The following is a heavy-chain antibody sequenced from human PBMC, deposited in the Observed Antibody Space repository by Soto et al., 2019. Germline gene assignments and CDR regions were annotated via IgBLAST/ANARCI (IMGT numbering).Heavy chain of an antibody. V-gene: IGHV1-69*02. CDR3: ATSYGSGYRAFDY. J-gene: IGHJ4*02. CDR1: GDTFNFYS. Sequence: QVQLVQSGAEVKRPGSSVKVSCKASGDTFNFYSINWVRQAPGLGLEWLGRVNPILSLSNYAQRFQGRVTMTADKSTSTAYMILNSLKSEDTAIYYCATSYGSGYRAFDYWGQGALVTLSS. CDR2: VNPILSLS. D-gene: IGHD3-10*01.